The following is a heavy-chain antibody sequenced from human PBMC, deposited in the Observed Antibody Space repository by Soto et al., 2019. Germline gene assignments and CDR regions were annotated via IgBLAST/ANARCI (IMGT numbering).Heavy chain of an antibody. CDR2: INHSGST. D-gene: IGHD6-19*01. V-gene: IGHV4-34*01. CDR3: AKDGNIYTSGWYAPSLDY. CDR1: GGSFSGYY. J-gene: IGHJ4*02. Sequence: PSETLSLTCAVYGGSFSGYYWSWIRQPPGKGLEWIGEINHSGSTNYNPSLKSRVTISVDTSKNQFSLKLSSVTAADTAVYYCAKDGNIYTSGWYAPSLDYWGQGTLVT.